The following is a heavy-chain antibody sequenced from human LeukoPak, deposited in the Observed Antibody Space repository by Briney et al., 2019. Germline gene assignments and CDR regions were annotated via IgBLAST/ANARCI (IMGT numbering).Heavy chain of an antibody. J-gene: IGHJ4*02. Sequence: GGSLTLSCPASGFTFSSYSMNWLRQAPGKGLAWVASISSSSVYIYYTDSVNDRFTIARDKPKNSLYLQMNSLRAEETAVYYCARDRYGDYGFDYWGQGTLVTVSS. CDR2: ISSSSVYI. V-gene: IGHV3-21*01. CDR1: GFTFSSYS. D-gene: IGHD4-17*01. CDR3: ARDRYGDYGFDY.